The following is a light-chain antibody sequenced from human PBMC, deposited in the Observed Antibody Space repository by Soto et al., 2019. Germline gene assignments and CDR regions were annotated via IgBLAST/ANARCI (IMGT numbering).Light chain of an antibody. CDR2: EAS. V-gene: IGKV3-11*01. CDR3: QQRSNWPPYT. J-gene: IGKJ2*01. CDR1: QSVSSF. Sequence: EIVLTQSPATLSLSPGERATLSCRASQSVSSFLAWYQHKPGQAPRLLIYEASNRATGIPARFSGSGSGTDFTLTISGLEPEDFAIYYCQQRSNWPPYTFGQGTKLEI.